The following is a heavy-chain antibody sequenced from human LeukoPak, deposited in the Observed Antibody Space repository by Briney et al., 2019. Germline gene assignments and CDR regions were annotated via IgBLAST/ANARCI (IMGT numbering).Heavy chain of an antibody. CDR1: GYSISSGYY. D-gene: IGHD3-22*01. V-gene: IGHV4-38-2*01. CDR3: ARAGSYYDSSGKYNWFDP. J-gene: IGHJ5*02. Sequence: PSETLSLTCAVSGYSISSGYYWGWIRQPPGKGLEWIGSINHRGTTYYNFSLKSRVTVSIDTSTNQFSLKLSSVTAADTAVYYCARAGSYYDSSGKYNWFDPWGQGTLVTVSS. CDR2: INHRGTT.